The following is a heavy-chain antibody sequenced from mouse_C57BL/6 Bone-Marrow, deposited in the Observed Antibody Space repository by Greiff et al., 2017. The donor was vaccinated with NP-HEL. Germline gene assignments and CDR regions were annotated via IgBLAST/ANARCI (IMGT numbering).Heavy chain of an antibody. V-gene: IGHV1-59*01. Sequence: VQLQQPGAELVRPGTSVKLSCKASGYTFTSYWMHWVKQRPGQGLEWIGVIDPSDSYTNYTQKFKGKATLTVDTSSSTAYMQLSSLTSEDSAVYYCARGRIYDGYYFDYWGQGTTLTVSS. CDR1: GYTFTSYW. D-gene: IGHD2-3*01. CDR3: ARGRIYDGYYFDY. J-gene: IGHJ2*01. CDR2: IDPSDSYT.